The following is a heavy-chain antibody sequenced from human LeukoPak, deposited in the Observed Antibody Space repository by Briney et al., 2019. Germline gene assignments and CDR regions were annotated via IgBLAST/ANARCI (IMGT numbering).Heavy chain of an antibody. CDR2: ISYDGSNK. D-gene: IGHD3-22*01. V-gene: IGHV3-30*18. Sequence: PRGSLRLSCAASGFSFSSYGIHWVRQAPGKGLEWVAVISYDGSNKYYADSVKGRFTISRDNSKNTLYLQMNSLRAEDTAVYYCAKDRSTYYYDSSGYYPDAFDIWGQGTMVTVSS. J-gene: IGHJ3*02. CDR1: GFSFSSYG. CDR3: AKDRSTYYYDSSGYYPDAFDI.